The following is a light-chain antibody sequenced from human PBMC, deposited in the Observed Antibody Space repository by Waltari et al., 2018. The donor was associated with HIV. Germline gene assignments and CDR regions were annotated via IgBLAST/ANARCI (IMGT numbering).Light chain of an antibody. Sequence: QPALTQTPFASASLGTSVTLTCTLRSGYLHYEVDWYHQRPGKGPRFVLSVGTGGIGGSKGDGSPDAFSVVASGLNRYWTSKNIQEEYESAYYCGADHGSGTNFTYVFGTGTKVTV. V-gene: IGLV9-49*01. CDR2: VGTGGIGG. J-gene: IGLJ1*01. CDR1: SGYLHYE. CDR3: GADHGSGTNFTYV.